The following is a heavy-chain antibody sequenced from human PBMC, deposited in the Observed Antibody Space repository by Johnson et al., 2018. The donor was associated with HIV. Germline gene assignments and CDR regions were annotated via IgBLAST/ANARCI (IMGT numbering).Heavy chain of an antibody. CDR3: ASPLRYFDWLLDRSAFDI. CDR2: ITSSGATK. J-gene: IGHJ3*02. Sequence: VQLVESGGGLVMPGGSLRVSCAASGFTFSDYYMAWIRQTPGKGLEWVSYITSSGATKYYADSVKGRFTISRDNTENLVYLQMNILSAEDTAVYYCASPLRYFDWLLDRSAFDIWGQGTMVTVSS. V-gene: IGHV3-11*04. D-gene: IGHD3-9*01. CDR1: GFTFSDYY.